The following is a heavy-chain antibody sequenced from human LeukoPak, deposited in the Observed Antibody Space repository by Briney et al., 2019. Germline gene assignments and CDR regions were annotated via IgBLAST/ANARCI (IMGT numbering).Heavy chain of an antibody. J-gene: IGHJ4*02. V-gene: IGHV3-53*01. CDR3: ARVVRGGGADYFDY. CDR1: GFTFRSNY. D-gene: IGHD3-16*01. CDR2: IYSVGST. Sequence: GGSLRPSCAASGFTFRSNYMSWVRQAPGKALQWVSAIYSVGSTDYADSVKGRFTLSRDNSKNTLHLQMNSLRAEDTAVYYWARVVRGGGADYFDYWGQGTLVTVSS.